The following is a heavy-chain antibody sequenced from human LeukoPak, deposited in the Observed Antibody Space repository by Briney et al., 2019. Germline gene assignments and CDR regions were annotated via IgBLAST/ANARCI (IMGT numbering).Heavy chain of an antibody. V-gene: IGHV4-59*01. CDR2: IYYSGST. D-gene: IGHD2-15*01. Sequence: SETLSLTCTVSGGSISSYYWSWIRQPPGKGPEWIGYIYYSGSTNYNPSLKSRVTISVDTSKNQFSLKLSSVTAADTAVYYCARDAITRGPENWFDPWGQGTLVTVSS. CDR1: GGSISSYY. CDR3: ARDAITRGPENWFDP. J-gene: IGHJ5*02.